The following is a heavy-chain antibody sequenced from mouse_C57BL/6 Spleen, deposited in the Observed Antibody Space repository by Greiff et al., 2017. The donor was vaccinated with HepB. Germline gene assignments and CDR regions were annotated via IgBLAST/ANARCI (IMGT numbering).Heavy chain of an antibody. D-gene: IGHD2-3*01. CDR3: AREGYDGYYDY. V-gene: IGHV3-6*01. CDR1: GYSITSGYY. J-gene: IGHJ2*01. CDR2: ISYDGSN. Sequence: EVQLRQSGPGLVKPSQSLSLTCSVTGYSITSGYYWNWIRQFPGNKLEWMGYISYDGSNNYNPSLKNRISITRDTSKNQFFLKLNSVTTEDTATYYCAREGYDGYYDYWGQGTTLTVSS.